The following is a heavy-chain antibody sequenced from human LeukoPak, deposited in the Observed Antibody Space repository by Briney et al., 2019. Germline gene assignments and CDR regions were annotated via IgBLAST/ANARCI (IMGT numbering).Heavy chain of an antibody. Sequence: ASVKVSCKASGYTFTSYGISWVRQAPGQGLEWMGWISAYNDNTNYAQKLQGRVTMTIDTSTSTAYMELRSLRSDDTAVYYCARDREGYCSGGSCSNWFDPWGQGTLVTVSS. D-gene: IGHD2-15*01. CDR1: GYTFTSYG. CDR2: ISAYNDNT. V-gene: IGHV1-18*01. J-gene: IGHJ5*02. CDR3: ARDREGYCSGGSCSNWFDP.